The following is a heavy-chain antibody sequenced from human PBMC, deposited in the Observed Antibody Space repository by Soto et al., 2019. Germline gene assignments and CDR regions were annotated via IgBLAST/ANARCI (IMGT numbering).Heavy chain of an antibody. J-gene: IGHJ4*02. Sequence: QVQLVQSGAEVKKPGASVRISCKASGYSLPTHTIHWVRQAPGHRLEWMGWINAANGHTKYSQNFQNRVTISSDTSASTVYMKLTGLTSDDTAIYYCARANRNYDWGPNDYWGQGTLVTVSS. CDR3: ARANRNYDWGPNDY. D-gene: IGHD1-7*01. V-gene: IGHV1-3*01. CDR1: GYSLPTHT. CDR2: INAANGHT.